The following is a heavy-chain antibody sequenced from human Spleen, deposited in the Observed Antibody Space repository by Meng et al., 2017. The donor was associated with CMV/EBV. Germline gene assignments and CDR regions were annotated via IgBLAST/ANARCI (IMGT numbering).Heavy chain of an antibody. CDR1: GGSASSSTY. V-gene: IGHV4-61*01. CDR3: ARGGLRWFDP. CDR2: LYYSGST. J-gene: IGHJ5*02. Sequence: TCTGSGGSASSSTYWSWIRQPPGKGLEWIGYLYYSGSTNYNPSLKSRVTISVDTSKNQFSLKLSSVTAADTAVYYCARGGLRWFDPWGQGTLVTVSS.